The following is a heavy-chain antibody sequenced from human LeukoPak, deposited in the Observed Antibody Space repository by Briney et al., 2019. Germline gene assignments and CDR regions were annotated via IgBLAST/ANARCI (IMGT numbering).Heavy chain of an antibody. CDR3: ARRRGSSSWDHWFNS. J-gene: IGHJ5*01. D-gene: IGHD6-13*01. Sequence: GESLKISCKGSGNSFTSYWIGWVRQMPGKGLEWMGIIYPGDSDTRYSPSFQGQVTISADKSTSTAYLQWSSLKASDTAMYYCARRRGSSSWDHWFNSWGQGTLVTVSS. CDR1: GNSFTSYW. V-gene: IGHV5-51*01. CDR2: IYPGDSDT.